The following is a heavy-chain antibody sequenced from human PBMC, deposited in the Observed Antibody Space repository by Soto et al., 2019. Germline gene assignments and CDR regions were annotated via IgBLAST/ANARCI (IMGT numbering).Heavy chain of an antibody. V-gene: IGHV3-30*18. J-gene: IGHJ4*02. CDR1: GFTFSSYG. D-gene: IGHD2-21*01. Sequence: GGSLRLSCAASGFTFSSYGMHWVRQAPGKGLEWVAVISYDGSNKYYADSVKGRFTISRDNSKNTLYLQMNSLRAEDTAVYYCAKDCGGECYFDYWGQGTLVTVSS. CDR2: ISYDGSNK. CDR3: AKDCGGECYFDY.